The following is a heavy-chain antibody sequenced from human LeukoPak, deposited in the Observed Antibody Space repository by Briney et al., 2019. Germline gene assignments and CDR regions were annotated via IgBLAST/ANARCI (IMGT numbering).Heavy chain of an antibody. Sequence: SVTVSFKASGGTFSSYASSWVRQAPGQGLEWMGGIIPIFGTANYAQKCQCRVTITADKSTSTAYMELSSLRSEDTAVYYCARDLAVTTSSTPYYYYYYMDVWGKGTTVTISS. CDR1: GGTFSSYA. V-gene: IGHV1-69*06. D-gene: IGHD4-11*01. J-gene: IGHJ6*03. CDR3: ARDLAVTTSSTPYYYYYYMDV. CDR2: IIPIFGTA.